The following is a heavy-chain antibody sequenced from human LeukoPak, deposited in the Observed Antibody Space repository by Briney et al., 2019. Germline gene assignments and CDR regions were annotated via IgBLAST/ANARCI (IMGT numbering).Heavy chain of an antibody. Sequence: PGGSLRLSCAASGFTFSSHRMSWVRQAPGKGLEWVSGIKWNGGSTGYADSVKGRFTISRDNSKNTLYLQMNSLRAEDTAVYYCARVLSGRGSLYSYYYYMDVWGKGTTVTISS. V-gene: IGHV3-20*04. CDR3: ARVLSGRGSLYSYYYYMDV. CDR2: IKWNGGST. D-gene: IGHD3-10*01. CDR1: GFTFSSHR. J-gene: IGHJ6*03.